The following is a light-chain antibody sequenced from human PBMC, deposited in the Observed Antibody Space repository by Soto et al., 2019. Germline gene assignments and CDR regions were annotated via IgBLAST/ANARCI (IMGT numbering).Light chain of an antibody. CDR1: QSVSSSY. CDR2: GAS. J-gene: IGKJ2*01. CDR3: QQYASSSYP. Sequence: EIVLTQSPGTLSLSPGDRATISCRTSQSVSSSYLAWYQQKPGQAPRLLIYGASRRATGIPDRFSGSGSGTDFTLTISRLEPEDFAVYFCQQYASSSYPFGQGTKLEIK. V-gene: IGKV3-20*01.